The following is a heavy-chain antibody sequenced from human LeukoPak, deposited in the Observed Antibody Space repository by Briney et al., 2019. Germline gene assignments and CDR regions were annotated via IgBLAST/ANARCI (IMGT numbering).Heavy chain of an antibody. CDR2: IRQGGSEK. Sequence: GGSLRLSCAASGFTFSSYWMSWVRQAPGKGLEWVANIRQGGSEKYYVDSVKGRFTISRDNAKNSLYLQMNSLRAEDTAVYYCARVYRVLRFLEWLSRSRGTFDPWGQGTLVTVSS. D-gene: IGHD3-3*01. J-gene: IGHJ5*02. CDR3: ARVYRVLRFLEWLSRSRGTFDP. V-gene: IGHV3-7*01. CDR1: GFTFSSYW.